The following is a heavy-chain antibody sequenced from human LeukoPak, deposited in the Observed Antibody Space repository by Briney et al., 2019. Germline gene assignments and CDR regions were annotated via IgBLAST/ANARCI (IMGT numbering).Heavy chain of an antibody. J-gene: IGHJ4*02. CDR1: GYTFTSYG. D-gene: IGHD2-15*01. V-gene: IGHV1-69*13. Sequence: GASVKVSCKASGYTFTSYGISWVRQAPGQGLEWMGGIIPIFGTANYAQKFQGRVTITADESTSTAYMELSGLRSEDTAVYYCAREAVDCSGGSCYNHYYFDYWGQGTLVTVSS. CDR3: AREAVDCSGGSCYNHYYFDY. CDR2: IIPIFGTA.